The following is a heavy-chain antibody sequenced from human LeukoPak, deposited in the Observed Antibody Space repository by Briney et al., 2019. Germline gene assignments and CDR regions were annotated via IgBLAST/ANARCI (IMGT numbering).Heavy chain of an antibody. CDR3: ARGENDFWSGYYDDTTHYYYYYYMDV. CDR1: GGSISLYY. Sequence: SETLSLTCTVSGGSISLYYWSWIRQPPGKGLEWIGNIYYSGSTNYNPSLKSRVTISVDTSKNQFSLKLSSVTAADTAVYYCARGENDFWSGYYDDTTHYYYYYYMDVWGKGTTVTVSS. CDR2: IYYSGST. D-gene: IGHD3-3*01. V-gene: IGHV4-59*01. J-gene: IGHJ6*03.